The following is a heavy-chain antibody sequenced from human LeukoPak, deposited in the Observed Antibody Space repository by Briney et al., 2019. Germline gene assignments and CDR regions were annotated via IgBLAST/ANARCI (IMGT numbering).Heavy chain of an antibody. Sequence: PGGSLRLSCAASGFTFSDYYMSWSRQAPGKGLEWVSYISSSSSYTNYADSVKGRFTISRDNAKNSLYLQMNILRAEDTAVYYCARDKVVVVVAASYYYGMDVWGQGTTVTVSS. CDR2: ISSSSSYT. CDR3: ARDKVVVVVAASYYYGMDV. V-gene: IGHV3-11*05. D-gene: IGHD2-15*01. J-gene: IGHJ6*02. CDR1: GFTFSDYY.